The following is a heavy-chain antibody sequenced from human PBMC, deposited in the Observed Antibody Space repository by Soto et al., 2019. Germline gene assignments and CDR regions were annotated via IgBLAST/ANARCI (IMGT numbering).Heavy chain of an antibody. D-gene: IGHD2-2*01. J-gene: IGHJ6*02. CDR1: GGTFSSYA. CDR2: IMPIFGTA. Sequence: QVQLVQSGAEVKKPESSVKVSCKASGGTFSSYAISWVRQAPGQGLEWMGGIMPIFGTANYAQKFQGRVTITADESTSTANMDLSSLRSEDTAVYYCASNIVVVPAAPYGVDVWGQGSTVTVSS. V-gene: IGHV1-69*01. CDR3: ASNIVVVPAAPYGVDV.